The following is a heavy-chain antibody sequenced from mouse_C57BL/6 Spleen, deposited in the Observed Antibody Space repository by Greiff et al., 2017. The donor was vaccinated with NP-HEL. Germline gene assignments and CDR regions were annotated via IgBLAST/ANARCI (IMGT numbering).Heavy chain of an antibody. D-gene: IGHD1-1*01. J-gene: IGHJ1*03. CDR3: ARNSWPYWYFDV. V-gene: IGHV2-2*01. CDR1: GFSFTSYG. CDR2: IWSGGRT. Sequence: QVQLQQSGPGLVQPSQSLSITCTASGFSFTSYGVHWVRQSPGKGLEWLGVIWSGGRTDYNAAVISRMSISKSNSKSQVFIKMNSLQADDTAIYYCARNSWPYWYFDVWGTGTTVTVSS.